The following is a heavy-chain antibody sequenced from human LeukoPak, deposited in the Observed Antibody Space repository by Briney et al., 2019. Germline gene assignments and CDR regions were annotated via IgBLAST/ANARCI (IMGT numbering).Heavy chain of an antibody. V-gene: IGHV3-30*04. Sequence: GGSLRLSCAASGFTFTNHAMHWVRQAPGKGLEWVTIISYDGSNKDYGGSVRGRFTISRDNSKNTLLLQMSDLRPEDTGIYYCAKDGADYYDSRTLFDHWGQGTLVTVSS. CDR3: AKDGADYYDSRTLFDH. CDR1: GFTFTNHA. CDR2: ISYDGSNK. J-gene: IGHJ4*02. D-gene: IGHD3-22*01.